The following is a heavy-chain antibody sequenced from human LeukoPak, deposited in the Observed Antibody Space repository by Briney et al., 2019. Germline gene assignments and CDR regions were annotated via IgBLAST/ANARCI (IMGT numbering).Heavy chain of an antibody. J-gene: IGHJ4*02. Sequence: GGSLRLSCAASGFTFSTFVMSWVRQAPGKGLEWVSTIYDGGVYTYYADSVKGRFTISRGDSEDTLYLQMSSLRVEDTAKDYCVKGHWADDWGQGTLVTVSS. CDR2: IYDGGVYT. CDR1: GFTFSTFV. V-gene: IGHV3-23*01. D-gene: IGHD7-27*01. CDR3: VKGHWADD.